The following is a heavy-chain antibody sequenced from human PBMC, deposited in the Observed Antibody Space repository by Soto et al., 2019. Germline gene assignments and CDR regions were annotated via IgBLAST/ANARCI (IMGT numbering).Heavy chain of an antibody. CDR3: AGRDPGTSVDY. J-gene: IGHJ4*02. CDR2: IYRTGST. CDR1: GGSFTSNNW. D-gene: IGHD1-7*01. Sequence: SETLSLTCAVSGGSFTSNNWWTWVRQPPGQGLEWIGEIYRTGSTNYNPSLKSRVTISLDKSENQFSLKVTSLTAADTAVYYCAGRDPGTSVDYWGQGTLVTVSS. V-gene: IGHV4-4*02.